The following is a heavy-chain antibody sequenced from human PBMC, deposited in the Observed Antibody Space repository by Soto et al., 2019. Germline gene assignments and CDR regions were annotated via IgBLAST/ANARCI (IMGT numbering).Heavy chain of an antibody. Sequence: GASVKVSCTASGYTLTRYSIHWVRQAPGQRLEWMGWINAGNGNTKFSQKFQGRVTITRDTSASTAYMELRGLRSEDTAIYYCAKGPRRDAAAGSNYFDPWGQGTLVTVSS. CDR3: AKGPRRDAAAGSNYFDP. CDR2: INAGNGNT. CDR1: GYTLTRYS. D-gene: IGHD6-13*01. V-gene: IGHV1-3*01. J-gene: IGHJ5*02.